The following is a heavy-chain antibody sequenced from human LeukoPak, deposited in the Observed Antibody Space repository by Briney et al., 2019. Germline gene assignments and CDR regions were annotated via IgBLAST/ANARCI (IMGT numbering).Heavy chain of an antibody. D-gene: IGHD3-9*01. J-gene: IGHJ4*02. V-gene: IGHV1-2*02. CDR1: GYSFVAYY. Sequence: ASVRVSCKASGYSFVAYYMEWVRQAPGQGLEWMGWINPNTGDTNYAQKFRGRVTMTLDRSVSTAYIELNSLTSDDTAVYYCARGGGGDILTGLVFDYWGQGTLVTVSS. CDR3: ARGGGGDILTGLVFDY. CDR2: INPNTGDT.